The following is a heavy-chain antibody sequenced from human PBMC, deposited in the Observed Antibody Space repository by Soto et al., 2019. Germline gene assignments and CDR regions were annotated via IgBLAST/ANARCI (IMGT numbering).Heavy chain of an antibody. D-gene: IGHD1-26*01. CDR3: ARGWSGLGGASYYYYYGMDV. CDR2: IKQDGSEK. V-gene: IGHV3-7*01. J-gene: IGHJ6*02. Sequence: LQGGSLRLSCAASGFTFSSYWMSWVRQAPGKGLEWVANIKQDGSEKYYVDSVKGRFTISRDNAKNSLYLQMNSLRAEDTAVYYCARGWSGLGGASYYYYYGMDVWGQGTTVTVSS. CDR1: GFTFSSYW.